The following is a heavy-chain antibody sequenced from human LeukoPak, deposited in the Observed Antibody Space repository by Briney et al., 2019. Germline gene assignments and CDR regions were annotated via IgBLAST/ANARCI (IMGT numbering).Heavy chain of an antibody. V-gene: IGHV4-34*01. CDR2: INHRRTT. J-gene: IGHJ6*02. CDR1: GGSFSGYY. D-gene: IGHD3-10*01. Sequence: KPSETLSLTCAVYGGSFSGYYWSWIRQPPGKGLGWIGEINHRRTTHYTPPLKSRVTISVDTSKNQFTLKLSSVTAAYSAVYYCAREYGSGSYYSRLYYYCGMDVWGQGTTVTVSS. CDR3: AREYGSGSYYSRLYYYCGMDV.